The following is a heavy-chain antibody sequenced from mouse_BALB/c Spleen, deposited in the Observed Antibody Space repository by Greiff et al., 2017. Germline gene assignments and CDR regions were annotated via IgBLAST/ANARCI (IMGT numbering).Heavy chain of an antibody. V-gene: IGHV5-6*01. CDR2: IRSGGSYT. Sequence: EVKLVESGGDLVKPGGSLKLSRAASGFTFCSYGLSWVRQTPDKRLEWVATIRSGGSYTYYPDSVKGRFTISRDNAKNTLYLQMSSLKSEDTAMYYCARSTTAYAMDYWGQGTSVTVSS. J-gene: IGHJ4*01. CDR3: ARSTTAYAMDY. D-gene: IGHD1-2*01. CDR1: GFTFCSYG.